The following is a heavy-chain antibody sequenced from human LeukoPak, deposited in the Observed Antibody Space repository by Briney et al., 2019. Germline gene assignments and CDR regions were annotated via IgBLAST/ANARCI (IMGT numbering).Heavy chain of an antibody. Sequence: SETLSLTCTVSGASFSSSTYYWGWIRQPPGKGLEWLGSCYYSGITYYIPSVKSRFTISVDTSKNQFSLKMSSVTAEDTAVYYCARPYYDFWSGTYDFDYWGQGTLVTVSS. D-gene: IGHD3-3*01. CDR1: GASFSSSTYY. V-gene: IGHV4-39*07. CDR2: CYYSGIT. CDR3: ARPYYDFWSGTYDFDY. J-gene: IGHJ4*02.